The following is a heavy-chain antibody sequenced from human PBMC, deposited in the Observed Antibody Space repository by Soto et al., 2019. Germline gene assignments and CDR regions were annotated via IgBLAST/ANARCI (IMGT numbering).Heavy chain of an antibody. J-gene: IGHJ6*03. CDR3: AREDFGVVIYSYYMDV. CDR1: GFTFSSYN. Sequence: EVQLVESGGGLVQPGGSLRLSCAASGFTFSSYNMNWVRQAPGKGLEWISYISSSSGAMIYADSVKGRFTISRDNAKSSLYLQMNSLRAEDTAVYYCAREDFGVVIYSYYMDVWGKGTTVTVSS. CDR2: ISSSSGAM. V-gene: IGHV3-48*01. D-gene: IGHD3-3*01.